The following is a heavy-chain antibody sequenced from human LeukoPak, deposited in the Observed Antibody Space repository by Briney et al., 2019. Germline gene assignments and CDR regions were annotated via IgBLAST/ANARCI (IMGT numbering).Heavy chain of an antibody. CDR2: IRNRANNYAT. CDR1: GFTFSNSA. D-gene: IGHD3-22*01. CDR3: TRPTASESGGYRDY. J-gene: IGHJ4*02. V-gene: IGHV3-73*01. Sequence: GGSLRLSCAASGFTFSNSAIYWVRQASGKGLEWVGRIRNRANNYATGYAASVKGRFTISRDESKNTAYLQMNSLTTEDTAVYYCTRPTASESGGYRDYWGQGALVTVSS.